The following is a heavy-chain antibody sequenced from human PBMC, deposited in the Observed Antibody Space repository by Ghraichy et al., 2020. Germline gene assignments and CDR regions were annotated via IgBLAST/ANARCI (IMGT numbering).Heavy chain of an antibody. CDR3: ARDWCREDCSSTSNIGVSAFDI. V-gene: IGHV1-3*04. Sequence: ASVKVSCKASGYTFTEYAMNWVRQAPGQRLEWMGWIYTGSGKTKYSQKLQGRVTFSRDTSASTAYMELSSLTSEDTAVYYCARDWCREDCSSTSNIGVSAFDIWGQGTTVTVSS. D-gene: IGHD2-2*01. CDR1: GYTFTEYA. CDR2: IYTGSGKT. J-gene: IGHJ3*02.